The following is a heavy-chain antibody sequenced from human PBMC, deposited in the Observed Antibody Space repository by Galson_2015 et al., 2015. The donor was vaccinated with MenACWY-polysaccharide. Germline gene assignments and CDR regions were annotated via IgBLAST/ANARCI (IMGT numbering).Heavy chain of an antibody. D-gene: IGHD2-15*01. Sequence: SLRLSCAASGLSFSGSGMHWVRQAPGKGLEWVAVIQYDGSNKVYVDSMKGRFTISRDNSKNILFLEMNSLRAEDTAVYYCAREGSRIAGHAFDGWGRGTM. CDR2: IQYDGSNK. V-gene: IGHV3-33*01. CDR3: AREGSRIAGHAFDG. J-gene: IGHJ3*01. CDR1: GLSFSGSG.